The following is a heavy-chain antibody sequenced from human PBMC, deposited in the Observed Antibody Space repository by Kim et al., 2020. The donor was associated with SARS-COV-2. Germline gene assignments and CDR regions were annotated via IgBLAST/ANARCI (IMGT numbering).Heavy chain of an antibody. CDR3: ARSYYYDSSGYYYAMAY. Sequence: HKSRVTIAVDTSKNQFSLKLSSVTAADTAVYYCARSYYYDSSGYYYAMAYWGQGTLVTVSS. D-gene: IGHD3-22*01. V-gene: IGHV4-39*01. J-gene: IGHJ4*02.